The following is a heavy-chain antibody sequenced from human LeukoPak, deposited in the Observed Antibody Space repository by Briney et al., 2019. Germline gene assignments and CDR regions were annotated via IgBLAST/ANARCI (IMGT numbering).Heavy chain of an antibody. V-gene: IGHV4-34*01. CDR3: AREVDDFWSGYFPFDY. J-gene: IGHJ4*02. CDR1: GGSFSGYY. Sequence: SEALSLTCAVYGGSFSGYYWSWVRQPPGKGLEWIGEINHSGSTNYNPSLKNRVTISVDTSKNQFSLKLSSVTAADTAVYYCAREVDDFWSGYFPFDYWGQGTLVTVSS. CDR2: INHSGST. D-gene: IGHD3-3*01.